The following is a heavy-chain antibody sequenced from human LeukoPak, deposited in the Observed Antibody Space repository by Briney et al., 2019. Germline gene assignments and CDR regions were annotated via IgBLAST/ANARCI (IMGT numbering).Heavy chain of an antibody. J-gene: IGHJ5*02. CDR2: INPSGGST. V-gene: IGHV1-46*01. D-gene: IGHD3-10*01. CDR1: GYTFTSYY. CDR3: ARDPHYYGSGTHKDWFDP. Sequence: ASVKVSCKASGYTFTSYYMHWVRQAPGQGLEWMGIINPSGGSTSYAQKFQGRVTMTRDMSTSTVYMELSSLRSEDTAVYYCARDPHYYGSGTHKDWFDPWGQGTLVTVSS.